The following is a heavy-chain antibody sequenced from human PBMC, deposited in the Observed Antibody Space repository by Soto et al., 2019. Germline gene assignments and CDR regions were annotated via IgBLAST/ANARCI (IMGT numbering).Heavy chain of an antibody. CDR3: ARGRRRGIDY. CDR2: INHSGST. D-gene: IGHD3-10*01. Sequence: QVQLQQWGAGLLKPSETLSLTCAVYGGSFSGYYWSWIRQPPGKGLEWIGKINHSGSTNYNPSLKSRVTISVDTSKNQSPPKLSSVTAPATAVYYCARGRRRGIDYWGQGTLVTVSS. CDR1: GGSFSGYY. J-gene: IGHJ4*02. V-gene: IGHV4-34*01.